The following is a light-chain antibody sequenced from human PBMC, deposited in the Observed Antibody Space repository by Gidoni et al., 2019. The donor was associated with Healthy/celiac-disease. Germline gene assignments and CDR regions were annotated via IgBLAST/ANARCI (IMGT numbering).Light chain of an antibody. CDR2: WAS. CDR1: QSVLYSSNTKNY. V-gene: IGKV4-1*01. CDR3: QQYYSTPFT. Sequence: DIVMTQSRDSLAVSLGERATINCKSSQSVLYSSNTKNYLAWYQQKPGQPPKLLIYWASTRESGVPDRFSGSGSGTDFTLTISSLQAEDVAVYYCQQYYSTPFTFGQGTRLEIK. J-gene: IGKJ5*01.